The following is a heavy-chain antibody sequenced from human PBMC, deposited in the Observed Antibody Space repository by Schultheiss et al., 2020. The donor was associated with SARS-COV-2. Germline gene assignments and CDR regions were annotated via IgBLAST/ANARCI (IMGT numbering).Heavy chain of an antibody. CDR2: IIPIFGTA. J-gene: IGHJ6*02. V-gene: IGHV1-69*13. CDR1: GGTFSSYA. D-gene: IGHD3-10*01. Sequence: SVKVSCKASGGTFSSYAISWVRQAPGQGLEWMGGIIPIFGTANYAQKFQGRVTITADESTSTAYMELSSLRSEDTAVYYCARGKSRHYYGSGSRVGLDYYYGMDVWGQGTTVTVSS. CDR3: ARGKSRHYYGSGSRVGLDYYYGMDV.